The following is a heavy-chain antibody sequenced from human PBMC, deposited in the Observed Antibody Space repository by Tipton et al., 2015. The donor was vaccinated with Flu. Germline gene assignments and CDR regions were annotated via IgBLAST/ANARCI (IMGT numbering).Heavy chain of an antibody. D-gene: IGHD4-11*01. CDR2: IFRTGST. Sequence: LRLSFAASGFTFSSYEMDWIRQPPGKGLEWIGNIFRTGSTYYNPSLKSRVTMSVDTSQNQFSLKVFSVTAADTAVYYCARRDYSNYVSDPRNWFDPWGQGTLVTVSS. CDR3: ARRDYSNYVSDPRNWFDP. V-gene: IGHV4-4*09. CDR1: GFTFSSYE. J-gene: IGHJ5*02.